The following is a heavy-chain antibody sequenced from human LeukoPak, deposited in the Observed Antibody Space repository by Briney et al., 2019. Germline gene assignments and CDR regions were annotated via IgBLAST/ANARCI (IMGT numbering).Heavy chain of an antibody. J-gene: IGHJ4*02. CDR1: GGTFSSYA. CDR2: IIPILGIA. Sequence: GASVKVSCKASGGTFSSYAISWVRQAPGQGLEWMGRIIPILGIANYAQKFQGRVTITADKSTSTAYMELSSLRSEDTAVYCCARDAPLYYDSSGLGGDYWGQGTLVTVSS. D-gene: IGHD3-22*01. CDR3: ARDAPLYYDSSGLGGDY. V-gene: IGHV1-69*04.